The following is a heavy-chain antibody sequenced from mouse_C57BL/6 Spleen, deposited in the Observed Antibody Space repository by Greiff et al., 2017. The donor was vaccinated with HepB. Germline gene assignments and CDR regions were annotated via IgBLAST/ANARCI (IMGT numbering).Heavy chain of an antibody. CDR1: GYTFTSYW. CDR2: IDPSDSYT. V-gene: IGHV1-69*01. J-gene: IGHJ1*03. Sequence: VQLQQPGAELVMPGASVKLSCKASGYTFTSYWMHWVKQRPGQGLEWIGEIDPSDSYTNYNQKFKGKSTLTVDKSSSTAYMQLSSLTSEDSAVYDCARRLYYDYDVWYFDVWGTGTTVTVSS. CDR3: ARRLYYDYDVWYFDV. D-gene: IGHD2-4*01.